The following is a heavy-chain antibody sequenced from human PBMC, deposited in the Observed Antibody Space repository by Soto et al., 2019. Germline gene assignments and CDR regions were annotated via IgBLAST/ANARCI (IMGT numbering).Heavy chain of an antibody. J-gene: IGHJ4*02. CDR2: ISVSGCST. V-gene: IGHV3-23*01. Sequence: GGSLRLSCAASVFTFSSYAMSWVRQAPGKWLEWFSAISVSGCSTXXADSVKGRXTISRYNSKNTXYLQMXSLRAEDTAVYYGPKSNLEWFPDYWGQGTLVTVSS. D-gene: IGHD3-3*01. CDR1: VFTFSSYA. CDR3: PKSNLEWFPDY.